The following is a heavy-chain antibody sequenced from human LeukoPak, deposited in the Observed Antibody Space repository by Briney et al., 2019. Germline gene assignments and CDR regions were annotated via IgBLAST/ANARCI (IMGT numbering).Heavy chain of an antibody. CDR2: IKEDGSDK. D-gene: IGHD2-2*01. J-gene: IGHJ5*02. CDR1: GFTLRNYW. V-gene: IGHV3-7*01. Sequence: GGSLRLSCAASGFTLRNYWMSWVRQAPGKGLEWVAFIKEDGSDKHYVDSVKGRFTISRDDAQNSLYLQMNTLRAEDTAVYFCHQPVTLPAWGQGTLVTVSS. CDR3: HQPVTLPA.